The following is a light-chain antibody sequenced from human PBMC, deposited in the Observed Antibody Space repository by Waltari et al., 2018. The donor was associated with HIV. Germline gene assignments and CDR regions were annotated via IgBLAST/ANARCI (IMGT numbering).Light chain of an antibody. V-gene: IGLV6-57*03. CDR1: SGSIASDY. CDR3: QSLQSVNWV. CDR2: EAN. J-gene: IGLJ3*02. Sequence: NFMLTQPHSVSESPGKTVTISCTRSSGSIASDYVQWLQQRPGSAPTTIIYEANQRPSGLPDRFSGSLDRSSNPASLTFSGLKTEDEADYYGQSLQSVNWVFGTGTKLTVL.